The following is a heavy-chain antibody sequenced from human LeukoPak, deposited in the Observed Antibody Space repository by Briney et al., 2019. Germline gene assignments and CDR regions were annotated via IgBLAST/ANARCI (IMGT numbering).Heavy chain of an antibody. CDR1: GFVVSDNY. D-gene: IGHD4-23*01. V-gene: IGHV3-66*02. CDR2: IYTSGIT. CDR3: VGYYVGKFDY. Sequence: PGGSLRLSCAASGFVVSDNYMGWVRQAPGQGLEWVSLIYTSGITKYTDSVKGRFTISRDNAKNTLYLQMNTLSAEDTAVYYCVGYYVGKFDYWGQGTLVTVSS. J-gene: IGHJ4*02.